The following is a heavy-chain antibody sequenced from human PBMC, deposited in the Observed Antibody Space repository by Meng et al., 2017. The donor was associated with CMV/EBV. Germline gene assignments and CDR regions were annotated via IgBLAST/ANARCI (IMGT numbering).Heavy chain of an antibody. Sequence: SETLSPTCTVSGASVATDSYYWGWIRQPPGKGLEWIGYIYNTGSTKYNPSLQTRVTVSVNTPKNQFSLKLSSVTAADTATYYCARETVSASGGIDPWGRGTLVTVSS. D-gene: IGHD2/OR15-2a*01. CDR3: ARETVSASGGIDP. J-gene: IGHJ5*02. V-gene: IGHV4-61*01. CDR2: IYNTGST. CDR1: GASVATDSYY.